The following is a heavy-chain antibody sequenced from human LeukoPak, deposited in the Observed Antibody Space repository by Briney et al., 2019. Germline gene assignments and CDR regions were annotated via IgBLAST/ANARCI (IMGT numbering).Heavy chain of an antibody. D-gene: IGHD1-26*01. CDR1: GYTFTGYY. CDR3: ARVSDSGSYHNDY. CDR2: INPNSGGT. Sequence: ASVKVSCKASGYTFTGYYMHWVRQAPGQGLEWMGWINPNSGGTNYAQKFQGRVTTTRDTSISTAYMELSRLRSEDTAVYYCARVSDSGSYHNDYWGQGTLVTVSS. J-gene: IGHJ4*02. V-gene: IGHV1-2*02.